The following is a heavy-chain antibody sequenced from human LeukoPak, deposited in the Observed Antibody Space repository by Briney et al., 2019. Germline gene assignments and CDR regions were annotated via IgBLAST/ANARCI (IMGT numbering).Heavy chain of an antibody. D-gene: IGHD6-19*01. J-gene: IGHJ4*02. CDR1: GFTFSSYA. Sequence: GGSLRLSCAASGFTFSSYAMTWVRQGPGKGLEWVSSISSSSSYIYYADSVKGRFTIPRDNAKNSLYLQMNSLRAEDTAVYYCARDWHHSSGCLDYWGQGTLVTVSS. CDR3: ARDWHHSSGCLDY. CDR2: ISSSSSYI. V-gene: IGHV3-21*01.